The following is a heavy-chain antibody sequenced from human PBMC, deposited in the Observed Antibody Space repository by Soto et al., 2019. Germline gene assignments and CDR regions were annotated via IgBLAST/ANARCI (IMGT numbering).Heavy chain of an antibody. D-gene: IGHD3-10*01. CDR1: GYTFTSYT. Sequence: QVQLEQSGAEVKKPGASVKVSCKTSGYTFTSYTLHWVRQAPGQGLEWMGWINAGNGREKYSQRFQDRVSLSPDKSATTPYMELRSPRSEDTAMYYCARGGGWVGEASFDSWGQGTLVTVSS. J-gene: IGHJ4*02. V-gene: IGHV1-3*01. CDR3: ARGGGWVGEASFDS. CDR2: INAGNGRE.